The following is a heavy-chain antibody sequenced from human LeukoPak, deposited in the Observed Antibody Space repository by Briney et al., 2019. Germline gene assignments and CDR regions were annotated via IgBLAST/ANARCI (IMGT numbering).Heavy chain of an antibody. J-gene: IGHJ6*02. V-gene: IGHV4-34*01. CDR1: GGXXSGYY. CDR2: INHSGST. CDR3: ARGRVGIAAAGIRYYYGMDV. Sequence: ETLSLXXAVYGGXXSGYYWSXIRQPPGKGLEWIXEINHSGSTNYNPSLKSRVTISVDTSKNQFSLKLSSVTAADTAVYYCARGRVGIAAAGIRYYYGMDVWGQGTTVTVSS. D-gene: IGHD6-13*01.